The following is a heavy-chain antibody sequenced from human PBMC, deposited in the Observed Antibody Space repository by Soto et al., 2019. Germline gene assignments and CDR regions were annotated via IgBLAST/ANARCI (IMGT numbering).Heavy chain of an antibody. D-gene: IGHD4-17*01. Sequence: QVELVESGGGVVQPGTSLRLSCAASGFTFRSFAMHWVRQAPGKGLEWVAVTSNDGGIRFYADSVKGRFTISRDNSRNTLYLQMNSLTPEDTAVYYCAISEPSTDEHRRHIKLWGQGTTVTVSS. CDR1: GFTFRSFA. V-gene: IGHV3-30-3*01. CDR2: TSNDGGIR. J-gene: IGHJ6*02. CDR3: AISEPSTDEHRRHIKL.